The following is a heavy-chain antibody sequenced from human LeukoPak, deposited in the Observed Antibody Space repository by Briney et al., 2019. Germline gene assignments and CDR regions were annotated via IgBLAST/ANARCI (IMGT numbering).Heavy chain of an antibody. Sequence: SETLSLTCDVSGYSISDGYWWSWVRQPPEKGLEWIGEIHHTGSTNYNPSLKSRVTLSIDNSRNHFSLMLTPVAAADTAVYYCVRNGWYSADPWSQGTLVTVSS. V-gene: IGHV4-4*02. CDR1: GYSISDGYW. D-gene: IGHD2-15*01. CDR3: VRNGWYSADP. CDR2: IHHTGST. J-gene: IGHJ5*02.